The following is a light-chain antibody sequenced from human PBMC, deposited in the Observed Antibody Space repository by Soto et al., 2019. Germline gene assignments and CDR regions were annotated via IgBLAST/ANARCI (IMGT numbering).Light chain of an antibody. Sequence: QSALTQPPSASGSAGQSVTISCTGTSSDVGGYNYVSWYQQHPGKAPKLIIYEVIKRPSGVPDRFSGSKSGNTASLTVSGLQPEDEADYYCSSYAGSNNVVFGGGTKLTVL. CDR3: SSYAGSNNVV. V-gene: IGLV2-8*01. CDR1: SSDVGGYNY. J-gene: IGLJ2*01. CDR2: EVI.